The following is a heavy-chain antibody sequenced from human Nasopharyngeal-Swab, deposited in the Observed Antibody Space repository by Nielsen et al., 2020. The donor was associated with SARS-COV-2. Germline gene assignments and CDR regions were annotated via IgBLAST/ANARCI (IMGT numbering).Heavy chain of an antibody. CDR3: AKARRTDTYGFECFDH. Sequence: SLKISCAASGFTFENYAMHWVRQPPGKGLEWVSGITWNSGNKGYAESVQGRFTISRDNARNSLYLQMDSLRAEDTALYYCAKARRTDTYGFECFDHWGQGTPVTVSS. CDR1: GFTFENYA. J-gene: IGHJ4*02. CDR2: ITWNSGNK. D-gene: IGHD5-18*01. V-gene: IGHV3-9*01.